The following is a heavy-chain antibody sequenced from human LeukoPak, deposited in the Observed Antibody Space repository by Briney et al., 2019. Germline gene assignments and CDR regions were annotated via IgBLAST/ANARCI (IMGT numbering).Heavy chain of an antibody. D-gene: IGHD2-2*02. CDR3: ARGRYCSSTSCYIPHDAFDI. V-gene: IGHV4-30-4*08. Sequence: SETLSLTCTVSGGSISSGDYYWSWIRQPPGKGLEWIGYFYYSGSTYYNPSLKSRVTISVDTSKNQFSLKLSSVTAADTAVYYCARGRYCSSTSCYIPHDAFDIWGQGTMVTVSS. J-gene: IGHJ3*02. CDR1: GGSISSGDYY. CDR2: FYYSGST.